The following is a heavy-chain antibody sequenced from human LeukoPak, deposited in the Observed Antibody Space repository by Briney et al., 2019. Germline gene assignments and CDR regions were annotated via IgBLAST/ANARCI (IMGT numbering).Heavy chain of an antibody. V-gene: IGHV4-59*01. CDR2: IHYSGTT. Sequence: SETRSLTCTVSGGSIGSYYWNWIRQAPGKGLEWIGYIHYSGTTNHNSSLKSRVTISVDTSKNQYSLKLSSVTAADTAVYYCARDGVAGGFDYWGQGTLFTFSS. D-gene: IGHD6-19*01. CDR1: GGSIGSYY. J-gene: IGHJ4*02. CDR3: ARDGVAGGFDY.